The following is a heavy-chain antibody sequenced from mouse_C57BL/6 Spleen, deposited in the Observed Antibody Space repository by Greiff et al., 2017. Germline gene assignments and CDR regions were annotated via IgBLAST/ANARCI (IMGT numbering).Heavy chain of an antibody. J-gene: IGHJ2*01. D-gene: IGHD2-4*01. Sequence: VQLQQSGTVLARPGASVKMSCKTSGYTFTSYWMHWVKQRPGQGLEWIGAIYPGNSDTSYNQKFKGKAKLTAVTSASTAYMELSSLTNEDSAVYYGTRWGAYYDYDGTYDIDYWGQGTTLTVAS. CDR2: IYPGNSDT. CDR3: TRWGAYYDYDGTYDIDY. V-gene: IGHV1-5*01. CDR1: GYTFTSYW.